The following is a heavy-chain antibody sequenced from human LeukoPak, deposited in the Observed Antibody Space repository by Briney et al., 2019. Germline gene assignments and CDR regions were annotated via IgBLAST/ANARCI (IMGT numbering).Heavy chain of an antibody. V-gene: IGHV4-34*01. CDR2: INHSGST. CDR3: ARGSRVGTVTTNFDY. D-gene: IGHD4-11*01. CDR1: GGSFSGYY. J-gene: IGHJ4*02. Sequence: SETLSFTCAVYGGSFSGYYWSWIRQPPGKGLEWIGEINHSGSTNYNPSLKSRVTISVDTSKNQFSPKLSSVTAADTAVYYCARGSRVGTVTTNFDYWGQGTLVTVSS.